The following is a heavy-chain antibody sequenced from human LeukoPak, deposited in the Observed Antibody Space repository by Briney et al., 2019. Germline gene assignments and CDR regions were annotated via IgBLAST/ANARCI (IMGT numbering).Heavy chain of an antibody. J-gene: IGHJ4*02. CDR1: GGSISSYY. CDR3: ARGGGSEGGPDY. D-gene: IGHD2-15*01. Sequence: PSETLSLTCTVSGGSISSYYWSWIRQPPGKGLEWFGYIYYSGSTNYNPSLKSRVTISVDTSKNQFSLKLSSVTAADTAVYYCARGGGSEGGPDYWGQGTLVTVSS. V-gene: IGHV4-59*01. CDR2: IYYSGST.